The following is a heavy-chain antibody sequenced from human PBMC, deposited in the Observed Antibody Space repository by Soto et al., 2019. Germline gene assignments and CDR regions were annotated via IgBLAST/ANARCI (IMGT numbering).Heavy chain of an antibody. D-gene: IGHD5-12*01. CDR2: ISYDGSNK. Sequence: GGSLRLSCAASGFTFSSYGMHWVRQAPGKGLEWVAVISYDGSNKYYADSVKGRFTISRDNSKNTLYLQMNSLRAEDTAVYYCAKAGGRGDGYNLFDYWGQGTLVTVSS. CDR1: GFTFSSYG. CDR3: AKAGGRGDGYNLFDY. V-gene: IGHV3-30*18. J-gene: IGHJ4*02.